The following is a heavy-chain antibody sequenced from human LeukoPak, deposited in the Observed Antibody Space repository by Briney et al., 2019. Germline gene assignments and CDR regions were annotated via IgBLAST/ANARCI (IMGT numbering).Heavy chain of an antibody. Sequence: SETLSLTCAVSGGSISSSNWWSWVRQPPGKGLEWIGEIYYSGSTKNNPSLKSRVTISVDKSKNQFSLKLSSVTAADTAVYYCARLTGDYDYYYYYYMDVWGKGTTVTVSS. D-gene: IGHD4-17*01. CDR3: ARLTGDYDYYYYYYMDV. CDR1: GGSISSSNW. V-gene: IGHV4-4*02. J-gene: IGHJ6*03. CDR2: IYYSGST.